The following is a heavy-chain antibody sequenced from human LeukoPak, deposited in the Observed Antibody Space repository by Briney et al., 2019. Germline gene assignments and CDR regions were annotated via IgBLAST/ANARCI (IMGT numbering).Heavy chain of an antibody. D-gene: IGHD3-10*02. CDR1: GFTFRSYG. CDR2: MSYDGTNE. V-gene: IGHV3-30*18. J-gene: IGHJ6*04. CDR3: AELGITMIGGV. Sequence: GGSLRLSCAASGFTFRSYGIHWVRQAPGKGLEWVAVMSYDGTNEYYADSLKGRFTISRDNSKNSLYLQMNSLRAEDTAVYYCAELGITMIGGVWGKGTTVTISS.